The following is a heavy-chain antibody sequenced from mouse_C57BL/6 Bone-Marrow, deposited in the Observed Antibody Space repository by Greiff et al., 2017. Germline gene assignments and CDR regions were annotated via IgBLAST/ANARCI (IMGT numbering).Heavy chain of an antibody. D-gene: IGHD1-1*01. Sequence: VQLQQSGAELVRPGASVKLSCKASGYTFTDYYINWVKQRPGQGLEWIARIYPGSGNTYYNEKFKGKATLTAEKSSSTAYMQLSSLTSEDSAVYFCALYYYGSSPRAMDYWGQGTSVTVSS. CDR2: IYPGSGNT. CDR3: ALYYYGSSPRAMDY. V-gene: IGHV1-76*01. CDR1: GYTFTDYY. J-gene: IGHJ4*01.